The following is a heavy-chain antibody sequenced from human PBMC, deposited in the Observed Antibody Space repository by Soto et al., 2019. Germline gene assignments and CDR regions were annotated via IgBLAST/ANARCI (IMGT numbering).Heavy chain of an antibody. Sequence: SGPTLVNPTETLTLTCTFSGFSLTSPGMCVSWIRQPPGKALEWLALIERDDDDKYYSTSLKTRLTISKDTRKNQVVLTMANMDPADTGTYYCARSIRGPPRFNGMDVWGQGTTVTASS. CDR1: GFSLTSPGMC. V-gene: IGHV2-70*13. CDR2: IERDDDDK. D-gene: IGHD1-20*01. CDR3: ARSIRGPPRFNGMDV. J-gene: IGHJ6*02.